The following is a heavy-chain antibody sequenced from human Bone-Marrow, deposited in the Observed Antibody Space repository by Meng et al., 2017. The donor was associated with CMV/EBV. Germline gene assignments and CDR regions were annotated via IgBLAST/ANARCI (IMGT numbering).Heavy chain of an antibody. CDR1: GGSISSSNW. CDR3: ARTLHPYSGAWFFDY. J-gene: IGHJ4*02. V-gene: IGHV4-4*02. CDR2: IYHSGST. D-gene: IGHD6-19*01. Sequence: SETLSLTCAVSGGSISSSNWWSWVRQPPGKGLEWIGEIYHSGSTNYNPSLKSRVTISVDKSKNQFSLKLSSVTAADTAVYYCARTLHPYSGAWFFDYWGQGTLVTVSS.